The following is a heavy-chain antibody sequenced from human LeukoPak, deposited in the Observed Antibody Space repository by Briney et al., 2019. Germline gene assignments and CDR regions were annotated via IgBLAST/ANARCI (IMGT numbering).Heavy chain of an antibody. Sequence: PGRSLRLSCAASGFTFSSYAMHWVRQAPGKGLEWVAVISYDGSNKYYADSVKGRFTISRDNSKNTLYLQMYSLRAEDTAVYYCARQGSSGWSGNFDYWGQGTLVTVSS. J-gene: IGHJ4*02. D-gene: IGHD6-19*01. CDR2: ISYDGSNK. V-gene: IGHV3-30*04. CDR3: ARQGSSGWSGNFDY. CDR1: GFTFSSYA.